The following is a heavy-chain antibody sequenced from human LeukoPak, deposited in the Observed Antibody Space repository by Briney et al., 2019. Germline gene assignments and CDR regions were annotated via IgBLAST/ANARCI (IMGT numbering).Heavy chain of an antibody. D-gene: IGHD3-9*01. CDR1: GGSISSGDYS. J-gene: IGHJ5*02. V-gene: IGHV4-30-2*01. CDR3: ARAHYDILTGYYPWYNWFDP. CDR2: IYHSGST. Sequence: SQTLSLTCAVSGGSISSGDYSWSWIRQPPGKGLEWIGYIYHSGSTYYNPSLKSRVTISVDRSKNQFSLKLSSVTAADTAVYYCARAHYDILTGYYPWYNWFDPWGQGTLVTVSS.